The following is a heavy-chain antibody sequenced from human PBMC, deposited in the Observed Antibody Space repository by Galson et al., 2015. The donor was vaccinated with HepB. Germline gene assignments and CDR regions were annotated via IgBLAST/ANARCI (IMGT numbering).Heavy chain of an antibody. CDR2: TSGSSSYM. CDR1: GFTFSIQS. Sequence: SLRLSCAASGFTFSIQSMSWVRQAPGKGLEWVSSTSGSSSYMEYADPVKGRFTISRDNAKNSLYLQMNSLRAEDTAVYYCATYDYVRNFWGQGTLVTVSS. CDR3: ATYDYVRNF. J-gene: IGHJ4*02. D-gene: IGHD3-16*01. V-gene: IGHV3-21*01.